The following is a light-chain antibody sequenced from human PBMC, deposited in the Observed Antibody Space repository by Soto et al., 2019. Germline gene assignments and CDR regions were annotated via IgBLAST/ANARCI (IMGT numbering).Light chain of an antibody. V-gene: IGLV4-69*01. J-gene: IGLJ2*01. Sequence: QLVLTQSPSASASLGASVKLTCTLSSGHSNYAIAWHQQQPEKGPRYLMKLNNDGSHSKGDGIPDRFSGSSSGAERYLTISSLPSEDESDYYCQTWDTGISVVFGGGTKVTVL. CDR2: LNNDGSH. CDR1: SGHSNYA. CDR3: QTWDTGISVV.